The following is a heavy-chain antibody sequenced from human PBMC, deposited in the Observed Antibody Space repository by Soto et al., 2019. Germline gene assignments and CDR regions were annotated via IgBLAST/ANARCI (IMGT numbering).Heavy chain of an antibody. CDR3: AKGGWPPDI. J-gene: IGHJ3*02. CDR2: ISWNSGSI. CDR1: GFTFDDYA. V-gene: IGHV3-9*01. D-gene: IGHD6-19*01. Sequence: EVQLVESGGGLVQPGRSLRLSCAASGFTFDDYAMHWVRQAPGKGLEWVSGISWNSGSIGYADSVKGRFTISRDNAKNSLYLQMNSLRAEDTALYYCAKGGWPPDIWGQGTMVTVSS.